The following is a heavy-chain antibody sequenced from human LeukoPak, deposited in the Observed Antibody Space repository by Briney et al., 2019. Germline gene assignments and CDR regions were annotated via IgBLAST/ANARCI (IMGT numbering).Heavy chain of an antibody. CDR3: ARGQYLASLDY. V-gene: IGHV3-72*01. J-gene: IGHJ4*02. CDR2: IRNKADGSTT. D-gene: IGHD2/OR15-2a*01. CDR1: GFIFGDHY. Sequence: PGGSLRVSCAASGFIFGDHYMHWVRQAPGKGLEWVGHIRNKADGSTTEYAASVKGRFIVSRDDSKNSLSLQMYSLKTEDTAVYFCARGQYLASLDYWGQGTLVTVSS.